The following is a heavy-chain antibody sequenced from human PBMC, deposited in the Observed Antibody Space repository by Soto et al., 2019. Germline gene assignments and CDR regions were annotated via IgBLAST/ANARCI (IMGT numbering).Heavy chain of an antibody. CDR1: GYTFTSYG. CDR2: ISAYNGNT. Sequence: QVQLVQSGAEVKKPGASVKVSCKASGYTFTSYGISWVRQAPGQGLEWMGWISAYNGNTNYAQKLQGRVTMTTETTTSTAYMELRSLRSDDTAVYYCARHTAAADTSPRDAFDIWGQGTMVTVSS. D-gene: IGHD6-13*01. CDR3: ARHTAAADTSPRDAFDI. J-gene: IGHJ3*02. V-gene: IGHV1-18*01.